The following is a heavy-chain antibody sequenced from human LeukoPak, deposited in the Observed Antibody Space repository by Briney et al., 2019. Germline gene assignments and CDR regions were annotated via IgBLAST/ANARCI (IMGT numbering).Heavy chain of an antibody. CDR1: GFTFSSYE. CDR2: ISSSGSTI. Sequence: GGSLRLSCAASGFTFSSYEMNGVRQAPGKGLEWVSYISSSGSTIYYADSVKGRFTISRDNAKNSLYLQMNSLRVDDTSVYYCARDKVVGASNFDYWGQGTLVTVSS. V-gene: IGHV3-48*03. CDR3: ARDKVVGASNFDY. J-gene: IGHJ4*02. D-gene: IGHD2-15*01.